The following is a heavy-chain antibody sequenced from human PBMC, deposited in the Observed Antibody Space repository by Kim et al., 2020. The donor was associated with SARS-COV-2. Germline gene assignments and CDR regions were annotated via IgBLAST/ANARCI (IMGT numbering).Heavy chain of an antibody. CDR2: IYYSGST. J-gene: IGHJ5*02. Sequence: SETLSLICTVSGGSISSYYWSWIRQPPGKGLEWIGYIYYSGSTNYNPSLKSRVTISVDTSKNQFSLKLSSVTAADTAVYYCARESVGPPGYSANWFDPWGQGTLVTVSS. V-gene: IGHV4-59*01. CDR3: ARESVGPPGYSANWFDP. D-gene: IGHD6-13*01. CDR1: GGSISSYY.